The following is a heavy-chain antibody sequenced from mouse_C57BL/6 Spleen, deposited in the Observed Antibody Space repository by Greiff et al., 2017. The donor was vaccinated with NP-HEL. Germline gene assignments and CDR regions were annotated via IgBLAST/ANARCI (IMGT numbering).Heavy chain of an antibody. J-gene: IGHJ2*01. CDR1: GYTFTSYW. CDR2: IDPSDSYT. D-gene: IGHD1-1*01. V-gene: IGHV1-50*01. Sequence: QVQLKQPGAELVKPGASVKLSCKASGYTFTSYWMQWVKQRPGQGLEWIGEIDPSDSYTNYNQKFKGKATLTVDTSSSTAYMQLSSLTSEDSAVYYCAREGGSSPSDYWGQGTTLTVSS. CDR3: AREGGSSPSDY.